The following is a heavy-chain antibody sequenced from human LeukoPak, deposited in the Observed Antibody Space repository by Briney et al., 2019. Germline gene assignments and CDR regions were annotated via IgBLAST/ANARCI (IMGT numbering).Heavy chain of an antibody. V-gene: IGHV1-18*01. CDR3: ARDPLYYYDSSGYSEPNFDY. J-gene: IGHJ4*02. D-gene: IGHD3-22*01. Sequence: ASVKVSCKASGYTFTSYGSSWVRQAPGQGLEWMGWISAYNGNTNYAQKLQGRVTMTTDTSTSTAYMELRSLRSDDTAVYYCARDPLYYYDSSGYSEPNFDYWGQGTLVTVSS. CDR2: ISAYNGNT. CDR1: GYTFTSYG.